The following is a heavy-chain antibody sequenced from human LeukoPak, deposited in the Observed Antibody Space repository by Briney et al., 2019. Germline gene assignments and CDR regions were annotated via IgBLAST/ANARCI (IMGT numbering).Heavy chain of an antibody. CDR1: GGSSSGYY. D-gene: IGHD1-26*01. J-gene: IGHJ4*02. Sequence: PSETLSLTCAVYGGSSSGYYWSWIRQPPGKGLEWIGEINHSGSTNYNPSLKSRITISVDTSKNQFSLKLSSVTAADTAVYYCARGVSHSGSYLGLFDSWGQGTLVTVSS. CDR2: INHSGST. V-gene: IGHV4-34*01. CDR3: ARGVSHSGSYLGLFDS.